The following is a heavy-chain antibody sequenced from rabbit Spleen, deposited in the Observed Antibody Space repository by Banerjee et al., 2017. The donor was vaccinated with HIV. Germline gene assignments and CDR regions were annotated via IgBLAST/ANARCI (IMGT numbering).Heavy chain of an antibody. Sequence: EESGGGLVKPGASLTLTCKASGLDFSGDSYDSYMCWVRQAPGKGLEWIACIDIGSSGFTYFASWAKGRFTISKTSSTTVTLQMTSMTAADTATYFCARDTSSSFSSYGMDLWGPGTLVTVS. CDR3: ARDTSSSFSSYGMDL. J-gene: IGHJ6*01. V-gene: IGHV1S40*01. D-gene: IGHD1-1*01. CDR1: GLDFSGDSY. CDR2: IDIGSSGFT.